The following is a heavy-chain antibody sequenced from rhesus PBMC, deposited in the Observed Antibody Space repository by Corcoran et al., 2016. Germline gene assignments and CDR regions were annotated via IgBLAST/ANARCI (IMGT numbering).Heavy chain of an antibody. CDR1: GGSISSNS. D-gene: IGHD1-26*01. V-gene: IGHV4S11*01. Sequence: QVQLQESGPELVKPSETLSLTCAVSGGSISSNSCSWIRPHPGKGLEWIGYIGGSSGSTNYNPSLKSRVTLSVDTSKNQLSLKLSSVTAADTAVYYCARGTGTNRFDVWGPGVLVTVSS. J-gene: IGHJ5-1*01. CDR2: IGGSSGST. CDR3: ARGTGTNRFDV.